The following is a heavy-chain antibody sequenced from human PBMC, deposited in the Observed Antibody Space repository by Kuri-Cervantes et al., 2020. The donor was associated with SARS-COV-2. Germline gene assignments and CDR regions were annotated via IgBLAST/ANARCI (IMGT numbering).Heavy chain of an antibody. J-gene: IGHJ6*02. D-gene: IGHD3-10*01. CDR3: ARPRGRPGYYYYYGMDV. Sequence: SETLSLTCAVYGGSFSGYYWSWIRQPPGKGLEWIGEINHSGSTNYNPSLKSRVTISVDTSKNQFSLKLSSVTAADTAVYYCARPRGRPGYYYYYGMDVWGQGTTVIVSS. V-gene: IGHV4-34*01. CDR1: GGSFSGYY. CDR2: INHSGST.